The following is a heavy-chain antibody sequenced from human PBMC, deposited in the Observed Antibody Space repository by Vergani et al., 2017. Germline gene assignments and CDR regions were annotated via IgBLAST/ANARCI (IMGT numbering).Heavy chain of an antibody. J-gene: IGHJ4*02. Sequence: QVQLQESGPGLVKPSQTLSLTCTVSGGSISSGDYYWSWIRQPPGKGLEWIGYIYYSGSTYYNPSLKSRVTISVDTSKNQFSLKLSSVTAADTAVDYCARARSRDGYNYAVDYWGQGTLVTVSS. V-gene: IGHV4-30-4*08. CDR1: GGSISSGDYY. CDR2: IYYSGST. D-gene: IGHD5-24*01. CDR3: ARARSRDGYNYAVDY.